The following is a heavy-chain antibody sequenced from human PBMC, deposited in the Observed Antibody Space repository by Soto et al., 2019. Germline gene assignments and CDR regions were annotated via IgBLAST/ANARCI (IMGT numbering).Heavy chain of an antibody. J-gene: IGHJ3*01. D-gene: IGHD3-9*01. Sequence: ASVKVSCKASGYTFFKYFIHWVRQAPGQGLEWIGIINPSRGSATYGPIFQGRVSLTTDMPTCTVYMELCSLRSEDTAIYYCATPLIGKSIDLWGQGTSVTVSS. CDR2: INPSRGSA. V-gene: IGHV1-46*01. CDR1: GYTFFKYF. CDR3: ATPLIGKSIDL.